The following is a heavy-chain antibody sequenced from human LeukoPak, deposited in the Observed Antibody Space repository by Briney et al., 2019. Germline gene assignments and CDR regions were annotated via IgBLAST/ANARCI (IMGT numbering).Heavy chain of an antibody. J-gene: IGHJ4*02. CDR2: IYYSGST. Sequence: SETLSLTCTVPGGSISSSSYYWGWIRQPPGKGLEWIGSIYYSGSTYYNPSLKSRVTISVDTSKNQFSLKLSSVTAADTAVYYCARISRITMVRGVLNWGQGTLVTVSS. D-gene: IGHD3-10*01. V-gene: IGHV4-39*07. CDR3: ARISRITMVRGVLN. CDR1: GGSISSSSYY.